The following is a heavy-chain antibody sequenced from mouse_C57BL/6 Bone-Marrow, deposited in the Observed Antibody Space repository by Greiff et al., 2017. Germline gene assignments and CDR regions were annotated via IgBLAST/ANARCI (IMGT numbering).Heavy chain of an antibody. CDR1: GFNIKNTY. D-gene: IGHD1-1*01. Sequence: VQLQQSVAELVRPGASVKLSCTASGFNIKNTYMHWVKQRPEQGLEWIGRIDPANGNTKYAPKFQGKATITADTSSNTAYLQLSSLTSEDTAIYYCAGITTVVATPAWFAYWGQGTLVTVSA. J-gene: IGHJ3*01. V-gene: IGHV14-3*01. CDR3: AGITTVVATPAWFAY. CDR2: IDPANGNT.